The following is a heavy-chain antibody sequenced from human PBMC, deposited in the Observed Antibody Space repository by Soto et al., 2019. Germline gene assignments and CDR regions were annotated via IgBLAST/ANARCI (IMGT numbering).Heavy chain of an antibody. D-gene: IGHD1-1*01. J-gene: IGHJ6*02. CDR1: GGTFSTSA. V-gene: IGHV1-69*12. CDR2: IMPVFPTP. CDR3: ARDKARLQLGGNYSYILDV. Sequence: QVQLVQSGAEVKEPGSSVKVSCKASGGTFSTSAISWVRQAPGQGLEWVGGIMPVFPTPDYAQNSQGRVTITADESTXTADLEITSLGADDTAVYSCARDKARLQLGGNYSYILDVWGQGTAITXSS.